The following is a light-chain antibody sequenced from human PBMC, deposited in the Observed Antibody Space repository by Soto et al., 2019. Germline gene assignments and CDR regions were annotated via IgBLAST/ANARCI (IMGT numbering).Light chain of an antibody. V-gene: IGLV1-47*01. Sequence: QSVLTQPPSASGTPGQRVTISCSGSNPNIGSNYVYWYQQLPGTAPKLLIYRNNQRPSGVPDRFSGSKSGTSASLAISGLRSEDEADYYCAAWDDSLSAGVFGGGTKLTVL. CDR3: AAWDDSLSAGV. CDR2: RNN. CDR1: NPNIGSNY. J-gene: IGLJ3*02.